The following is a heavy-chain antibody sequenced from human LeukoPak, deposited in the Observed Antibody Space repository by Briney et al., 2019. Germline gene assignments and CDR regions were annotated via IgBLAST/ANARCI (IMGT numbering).Heavy chain of an antibody. CDR1: GFTFSNSA. V-gene: IGHV3-23*01. Sequence: GGSLRLSCAAAGFTFSNSAMSWVRQAPGKGLEWVSTISGTGGSTYFADSVKGRFSISRDNSKNTLYLQMNSPRAEDTAVYYCAKDVLGYCSGGSCYYFDYWGQGTLVTVSS. CDR2: ISGTGGST. J-gene: IGHJ4*02. CDR3: AKDVLGYCSGGSCYYFDY. D-gene: IGHD2-15*01.